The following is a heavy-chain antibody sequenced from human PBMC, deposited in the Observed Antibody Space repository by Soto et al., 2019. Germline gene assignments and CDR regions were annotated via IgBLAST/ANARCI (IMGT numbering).Heavy chain of an antibody. CDR2: MYYSGSS. Sequence: QLQLQESGPGLVKPSETLSLTCSVSGGSISSRTFWWAWIRQPPGKGLEWIGDMYYSGSSYSSPPRKSRVTLSVDTSKNQLSLKLNSVTAADTAVYYCARHPRDDYNYGGSGIFDYWGQGTLVTVSS. CDR3: ARHPRDDYNYGGSGIFDY. V-gene: IGHV4-39*01. D-gene: IGHD4-4*01. CDR1: GGSISSRTFW. J-gene: IGHJ4*01.